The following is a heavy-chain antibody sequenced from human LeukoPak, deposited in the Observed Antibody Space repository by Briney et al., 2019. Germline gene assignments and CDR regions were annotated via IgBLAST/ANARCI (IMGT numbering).Heavy chain of an antibody. V-gene: IGHV3-23*01. CDR2: ISGSGGST. CDR3: AKVGRWLQLGPFDY. CDR1: GFTFSSYA. Sequence: GGSLRLSCAASGFTFSSYAMSWVRQAPGKGLEWVSAISGSGGSTYYADSVKGRFTISRDNSKNTLYLQMNSLRAADTAVYYCAKVGRWLQLGPFDYWGQGTLVTVSS. J-gene: IGHJ4*02. D-gene: IGHD5-24*01.